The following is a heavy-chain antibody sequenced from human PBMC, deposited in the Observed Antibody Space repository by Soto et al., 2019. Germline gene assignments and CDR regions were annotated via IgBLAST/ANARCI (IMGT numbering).Heavy chain of an antibody. V-gene: IGHV1-3*01. J-gene: IGHJ4*02. CDR2: INARNGNT. CDR3: ARDEPFAWTDDLDS. Sequence: QVLLVQSGAEVTKPGASVKVSCKASGYTFTRYAMHWVRQAPGQGLEWMGWINARNGNTKYSQKFQDRVTITRDTSASTAYMELSSLRSEDTAIYYCARDEPFAWTDDLDSWGQGTLVTVSS. D-gene: IGHD1-1*01. CDR1: GYTFTRYA.